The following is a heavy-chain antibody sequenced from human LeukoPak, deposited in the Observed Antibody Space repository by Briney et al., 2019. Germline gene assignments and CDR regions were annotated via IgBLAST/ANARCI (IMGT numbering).Heavy chain of an antibody. CDR2: ISGSGGTT. Sequence: GGSLRLSCAASGFTFSSYAMSWVRQAPGKGLEWVSAISGSGGTTYYADTVKGRFTISRDNSKNTLYLQMNSLRAEDTAVYYCAKDYGGSEYSPTMLDYWGQGTLVTVSS. V-gene: IGHV3-23*01. CDR3: AKDYGGSEYSPTMLDY. J-gene: IGHJ4*02. CDR1: GFTFSSYA. D-gene: IGHD2-15*01.